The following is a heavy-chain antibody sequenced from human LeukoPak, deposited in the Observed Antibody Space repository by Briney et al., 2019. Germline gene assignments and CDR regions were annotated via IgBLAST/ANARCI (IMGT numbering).Heavy chain of an antibody. V-gene: IGHV1-69*01. CDR1: GGTFSSYA. D-gene: IGHD2-2*02. Sequence: SVKVSCKASGGTFSSYAISWVRQAPGQGLEWMGGIIPIFGTANYAQKFQGRVTITADESTSTAYMELSSLRSEDTGVYYCARSGKLGYCSSTSCYTEDYWGQGTLVTVSS. J-gene: IGHJ4*02. CDR3: ARSGKLGYCSSTSCYTEDY. CDR2: IIPIFGTA.